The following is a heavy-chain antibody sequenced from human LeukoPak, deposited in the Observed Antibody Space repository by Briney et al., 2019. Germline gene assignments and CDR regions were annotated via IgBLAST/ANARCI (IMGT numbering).Heavy chain of an antibody. Sequence: ASVKVSCKASAYTFTNYDINWVRQATGQGLEWMGWMNPNSGNTGYAQKFQGRVTITRNTSISTAYMELSSLRSEDTAVYYCARVGSYYDFWSGYSRHFAYWGQGPLVTVSS. CDR3: ARVGSYYDFWSGYSRHFAY. CDR1: AYTFTNYD. CDR2: MNPNSGNT. J-gene: IGHJ4*02. D-gene: IGHD3-3*01. V-gene: IGHV1-8*03.